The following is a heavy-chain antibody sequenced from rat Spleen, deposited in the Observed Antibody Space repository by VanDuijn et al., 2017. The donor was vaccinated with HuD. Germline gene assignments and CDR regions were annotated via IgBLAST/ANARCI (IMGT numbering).Heavy chain of an antibody. D-gene: IGHD1-1*01. CDR2: IWSGGST. J-gene: IGHJ3*01. Sequence: QVQLKESGPGLVQPSQTLSLTCTVSGFALTSYGVSWVRQPPGKGLEWIGAIWSGGSTDYNSALKSRLSISRDTSKSQIFLKMNSLQPEDTGTYYCARHWYYSGEGYFDLWGQGTLVTVSS. V-gene: IGHV2-4*01. CDR1: GFALTSYG. CDR3: ARHWYYSGEGYFDL.